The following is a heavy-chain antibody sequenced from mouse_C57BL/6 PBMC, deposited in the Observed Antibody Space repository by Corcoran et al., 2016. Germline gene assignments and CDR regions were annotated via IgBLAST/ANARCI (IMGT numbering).Heavy chain of an antibody. CDR2: INPNNGGT. CDR3: ARSGWYYAMDY. Sequence: EVQLQQSGPELVKPGASVKISCKASGYTFTDYYMNWVKQSHGKSLEWIGDINPNNGGTSYNQKFKGKATLTEDKSSSTAYMELRSLTSEDSAVYYCARSGWYYAMDYWGQGTSVTVSS. J-gene: IGHJ4*01. D-gene: IGHD2-3*01. V-gene: IGHV1-26*01. CDR1: GYTFTDYY.